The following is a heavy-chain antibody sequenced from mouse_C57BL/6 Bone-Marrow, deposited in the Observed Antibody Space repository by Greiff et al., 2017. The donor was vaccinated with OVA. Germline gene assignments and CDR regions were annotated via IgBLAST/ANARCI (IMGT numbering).Heavy chain of an antibody. CDR1: GYTFTSSW. CDR3: ARWGWLLRFYAMDY. Sequence: QVQLQQPGAELVKPGASVKLSCKASGYTFTSSWMNWVKQRPGKGLEWIGRIYPGDGDTNYNGKFKGKATLTADKSSSTAYMQLSSLTSEDSAVYFCARWGWLLRFYAMDYWGQGTSVTVSS. J-gene: IGHJ4*01. D-gene: IGHD2-3*01. V-gene: IGHV1-82*01. CDR2: IYPGDGDT.